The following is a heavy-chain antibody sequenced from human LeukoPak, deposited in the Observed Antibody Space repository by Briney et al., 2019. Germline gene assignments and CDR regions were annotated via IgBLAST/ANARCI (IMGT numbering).Heavy chain of an antibody. J-gene: IGHJ4*02. Sequence: SVKVSCKASGGTFSSYAISWVRQAPGQGLEWMGGIIPIFGTANYAQKFQGRVTITADKSTSTAYMELSSLRSEDTAVYYCASVNRLYYYDSSGPIPYWGQGTLVTVSS. CDR3: ASVNRLYYYDSSGPIPY. V-gene: IGHV1-69*06. D-gene: IGHD3-22*01. CDR2: IIPIFGTA. CDR1: GGTFSSYA.